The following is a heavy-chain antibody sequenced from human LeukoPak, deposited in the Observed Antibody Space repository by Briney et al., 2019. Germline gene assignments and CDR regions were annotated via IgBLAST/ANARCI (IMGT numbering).Heavy chain of an antibody. J-gene: IGHJ4*02. CDR2: IYYSGST. CDR3: ARDAAGTAPDY. CDR1: GGSISSGGYY. D-gene: IGHD5-18*01. V-gene: IGHV4-61*08. Sequence: KPSETLSLTCTVSGGSISSGGYYWSWIRQPPGKGLEWIGYIYYSGSTNYNPSLKSRVTISVDTSKNQFSLKLSSVTAADTAVYYCARDAAGTAPDYWGQGTLVTVSS.